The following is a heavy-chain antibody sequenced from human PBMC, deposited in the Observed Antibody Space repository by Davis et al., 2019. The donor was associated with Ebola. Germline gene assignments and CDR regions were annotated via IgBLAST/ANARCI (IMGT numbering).Heavy chain of an antibody. CDR1: GFTFSSYS. D-gene: IGHD2-15*01. CDR3: ARGVAATANWFDP. J-gene: IGHJ5*02. V-gene: IGHV3-48*02. Sequence: PGGSLRLSCAASGFTFSSYSMNWVRQAPGKGLEWVSYISSSSSTIYYADSVKGRFTISRDNAKNSLYLQMDSLRDEDTAVYYCARGVAATANWFDPWGQGTLVTVSS. CDR2: ISSSSSTI.